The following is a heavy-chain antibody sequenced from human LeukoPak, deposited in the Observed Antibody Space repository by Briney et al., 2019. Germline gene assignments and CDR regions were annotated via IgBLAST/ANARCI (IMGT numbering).Heavy chain of an antibody. CDR2: IYYSGST. D-gene: IGHD3-16*01. Sequence: PSETLSLTCTVSGGSISSYYWSWIRQPPGKGLEWIGYIYYSGSTNYNPSLKSRVTISVDTSKNQFSLKLSSVTAADTAVYYCARGEDLDAFDIWGQGTMVTVSS. CDR1: GGSISSYY. CDR3: ARGEDLDAFDI. V-gene: IGHV4-59*12. J-gene: IGHJ3*02.